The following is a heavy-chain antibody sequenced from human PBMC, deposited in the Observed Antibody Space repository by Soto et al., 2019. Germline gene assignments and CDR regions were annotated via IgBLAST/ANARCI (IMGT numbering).Heavy chain of an antibody. CDR3: ARVSMNRYSSSCLDY. Sequence: QVQLQQWGAGLLKPSETLSLTCAVYGGSFSGYYWSWIRQPPGKGLEWIGEINHSGSTNYNPSLKSRVTISVDTSENQFSLKLSSVTAADTAVYYCARVSMNRYSSSCLDYWGQGTLVTVSS. D-gene: IGHD6-13*01. V-gene: IGHV4-34*01. CDR1: GGSFSGYY. CDR2: INHSGST. J-gene: IGHJ4*02.